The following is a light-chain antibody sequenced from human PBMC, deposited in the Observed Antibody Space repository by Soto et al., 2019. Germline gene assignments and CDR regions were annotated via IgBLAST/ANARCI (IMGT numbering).Light chain of an antibody. Sequence: DIQMTQSPSTLSTSVGARVTITCRATQSVSYWLAWYQQKPGKAPNLLIYDGSTLASGVPPRFRVGGFGTEFTLNISSLQPDDSAIYYCQHYNTYSKAFGPGTRVEIK. CDR1: QSVSYW. CDR2: DGS. CDR3: QHYNTYSKA. J-gene: IGKJ3*01. V-gene: IGKV1-5*01.